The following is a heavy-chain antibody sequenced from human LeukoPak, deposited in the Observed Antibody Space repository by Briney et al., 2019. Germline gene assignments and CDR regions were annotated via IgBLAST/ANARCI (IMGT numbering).Heavy chain of an antibody. CDR1: GGSISSYY. J-gene: IGHJ6*02. CDR2: IYYSGST. D-gene: IGHD3-16*01. V-gene: IGHV4-59*08. CDR3: ARHFPRGGLGRWYYYYGMDV. Sequence: KASETLSLTCTVSGGSISSYYWSWIRQPPGKGLEWIVYIYYSGSTDYNPSLKSRVTISVDTSKNQFSLKLSSVTAADTAVYYCARHFPRGGLGRWYYYYGMDVWGQGTTVTVSS.